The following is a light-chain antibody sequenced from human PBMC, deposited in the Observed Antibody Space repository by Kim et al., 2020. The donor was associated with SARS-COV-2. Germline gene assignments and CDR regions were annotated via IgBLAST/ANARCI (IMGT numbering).Light chain of an antibody. CDR1: QSVTSRS. CDR2: GAS. CDR3: QQYVSPPST. Sequence: SPGERATLSCRASQSVTSRSLAWYQQRPGQAPRLLIFGASSRAAGIPDRFSGSGSGTDFTLTISRLEPEDFAVYYCQQYVSPPSTFGQGTKVEIK. J-gene: IGKJ1*01. V-gene: IGKV3-20*01.